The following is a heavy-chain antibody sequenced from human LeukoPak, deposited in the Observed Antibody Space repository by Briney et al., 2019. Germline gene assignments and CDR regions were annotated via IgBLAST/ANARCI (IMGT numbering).Heavy chain of an antibody. CDR3: ARGGHFWSGSQSHYFDY. CDR2: IYYSGST. J-gene: IGHJ4*02. Sequence: SETLSPTCTVSGGSISSYYWSWIRQPPGKGLEWIGYIYYSGSTNYNPSLKSRVTISVDTSKNQFSLKLSSVTAADTAVYYCARGGHFWSGSQSHYFDYWGQGTLVTVSS. CDR1: GGSISSYY. V-gene: IGHV4-59*01. D-gene: IGHD3-3*02.